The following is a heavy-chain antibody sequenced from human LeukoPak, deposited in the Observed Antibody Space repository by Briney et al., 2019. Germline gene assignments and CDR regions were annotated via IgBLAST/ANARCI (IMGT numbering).Heavy chain of an antibody. CDR3: ARDLVTVTKGFDI. V-gene: IGHV4-39*07. Sequence: SETLSLTCTVSGGSISSSSYYWGWIRQPPGKGLEWIGYTSYIGSTNYNPSLKSRVTISIDTSKNQFSLKLRSVTAADTAVYYCARDLVTVTKGFDIWGQGTMVSVSS. CDR1: GGSISSSSYY. D-gene: IGHD4-17*01. CDR2: TSYIGST. J-gene: IGHJ3*02.